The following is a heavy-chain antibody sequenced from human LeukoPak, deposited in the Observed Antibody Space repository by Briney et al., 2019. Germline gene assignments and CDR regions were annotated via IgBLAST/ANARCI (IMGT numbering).Heavy chain of an antibody. Sequence: GGSLRPSCAASGFTFSSYAMSWVRQAPGKGLEWFSAISGSDGSTYYADSVKGRFTISRDNSKNTLYLQMNSLRVEDTAVYYCAKFVGSGWYNFDYWGQGTLVTVSS. CDR3: AKFVGSGWYNFDY. CDR1: GFTFSSYA. CDR2: ISGSDGST. V-gene: IGHV3-23*01. D-gene: IGHD6-19*01. J-gene: IGHJ4*02.